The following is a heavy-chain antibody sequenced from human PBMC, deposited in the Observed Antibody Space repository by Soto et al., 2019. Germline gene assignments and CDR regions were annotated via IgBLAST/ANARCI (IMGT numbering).Heavy chain of an antibody. Sequence: TGGSLRLSCAASGFTISSYCMSWVRQAPGKGLEWVSGISGSGGSTYYADSVKGRFTISRDNSKNTLYLQMNSLRAEDTAIYYCAKAFCSASSCSRGYFDYWGQGTLVTVSS. V-gene: IGHV3-23*01. J-gene: IGHJ4*02. CDR3: AKAFCSASSCSRGYFDY. D-gene: IGHD2-15*01. CDR2: ISGSGGST. CDR1: GFTISSYC.